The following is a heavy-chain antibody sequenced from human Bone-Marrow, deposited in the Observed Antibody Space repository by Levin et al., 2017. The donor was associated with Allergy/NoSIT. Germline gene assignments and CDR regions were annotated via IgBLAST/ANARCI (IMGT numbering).Heavy chain of an antibody. CDR1: GFTLRIYS. J-gene: IGHJ3*02. Sequence: GESLKISCEASGFTLRIYSVSWVRRAPGKGLEWVSSISSSSSDIHYRDSVKGRFTISRDNAKIYLQMNSLRVDDTAHYYCARESSGWRDVDDALDMWGRGTMVTVSA. CDR3: ARESSGWRDVDDALDM. D-gene: IGHD6-19*01. CDR2: ISSSSSDI. V-gene: IGHV3-21*01.